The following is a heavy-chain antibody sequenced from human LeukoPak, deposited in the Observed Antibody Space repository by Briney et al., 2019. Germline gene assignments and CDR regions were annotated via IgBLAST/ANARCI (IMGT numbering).Heavy chain of an antibody. V-gene: IGHV4-59*08. J-gene: IGHJ2*01. CDR2: IYYSGST. CDR1: GGSIRSYY. D-gene: IGHD3-10*01. Sequence: SDTLSLPCTVYGGSIRSYYWSWLRHPPRKGLDWIGYIYYSGSTNYNPSLKSRVTISVDTSKNQFSLKLSSVTAADTAVYYCARRISTGSHLVWYFDLWGRGTLVTVSS. CDR3: ARRISTGSHLVWYFDL.